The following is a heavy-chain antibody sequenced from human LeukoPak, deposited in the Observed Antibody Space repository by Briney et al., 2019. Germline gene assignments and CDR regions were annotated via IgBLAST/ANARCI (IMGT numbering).Heavy chain of an antibody. CDR3: AKDEFGFAALGTLFDY. J-gene: IGHJ4*02. Sequence: GGSLRLSCAASGFTFSSYSMNWVRQAPGKGLEWVSYISSSSSTIYYADSVKGRFTISRDNAKNSLYLQMNSLRAEDTAVYYCAKDEFGFAALGTLFDYWGQGSLVTVSS. D-gene: IGHD6-13*01. CDR2: ISSSSSTI. V-gene: IGHV3-48*04. CDR1: GFTFSSYS.